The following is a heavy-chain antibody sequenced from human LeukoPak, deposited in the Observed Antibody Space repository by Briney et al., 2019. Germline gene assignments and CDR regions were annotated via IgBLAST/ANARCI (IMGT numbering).Heavy chain of an antibody. CDR2: FSGSGGST. J-gene: IGHJ4*02. D-gene: IGHD1-26*01. V-gene: IGHV3-23*01. Sequence: GGSLRLSCAASGFSFSSYAMSWVRQAPGKGLEWVSSFSGSGGSTYYADSVKGRFTISRDNSKNTLYLQMNSLRAEDTAVYYCAKDLRDSGSYSIDYWGQGTLVTVSS. CDR1: GFSFSSYA. CDR3: AKDLRDSGSYSIDY.